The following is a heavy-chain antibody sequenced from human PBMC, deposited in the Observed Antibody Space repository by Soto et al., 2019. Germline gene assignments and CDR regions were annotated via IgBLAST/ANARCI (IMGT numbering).Heavy chain of an antibody. CDR1: GGGFSNFG. V-gene: IGHV1-69*13. CDR2: IVPVFGRP. CDR3: AREGSGYNF. D-gene: IGHD5-12*01. J-gene: IGHJ4*02. Sequence: ASVKVSFKASGGGFSNFGISWVRQAPGQGLEWMGGIVPVFGRPNYAQRFRGRLTITADESTSTGYMELISLRSDDTAVYYCAREGSGYNFWGQGTQVTVSS.